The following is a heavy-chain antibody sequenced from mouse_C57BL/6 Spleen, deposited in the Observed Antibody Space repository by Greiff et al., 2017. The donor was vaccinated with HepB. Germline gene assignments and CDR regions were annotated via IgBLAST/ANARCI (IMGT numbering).Heavy chain of an antibody. CDR3: ARGADYSNYHETVDY. V-gene: IGHV1-59*01. CDR1: GYTFTSYW. D-gene: IGHD2-5*01. CDR2: IDPSDSYT. J-gene: IGHJ2*01. Sequence: QVQLQQPGADLVRPGTSVKLSCKASGYTFTSYWMHWVKQRPGQGLEWIGVIDPSDSYTNYNQKFKGKATLTVDTSSSTAYMQLSSLTSEDSAVYYCARGADYSNYHETVDYWGQGTTLTVSS.